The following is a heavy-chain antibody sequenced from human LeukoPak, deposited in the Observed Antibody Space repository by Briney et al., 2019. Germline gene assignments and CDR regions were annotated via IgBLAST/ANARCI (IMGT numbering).Heavy chain of an antibody. V-gene: IGHV3-7*01. Sequence: GGSLRLSCAASGFTFSNYWMSWDRQAPGKGLEWVANIKEDGSVIYYVDSVKGRFTISRDNAKNSVYLQINSLRAEDTAVYYCARIGYSSSSFDYWGQGTLVTVSS. CDR1: GFTFSNYW. D-gene: IGHD6-6*01. CDR2: IKEDGSVI. J-gene: IGHJ4*02. CDR3: ARIGYSSSSFDY.